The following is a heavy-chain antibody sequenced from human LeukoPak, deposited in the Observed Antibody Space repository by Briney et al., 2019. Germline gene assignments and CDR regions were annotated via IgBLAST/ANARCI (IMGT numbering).Heavy chain of an antibody. D-gene: IGHD5-12*01. V-gene: IGHV5-51*01. CDR1: GYTFTDYW. J-gene: IGHJ4*02. Sequence: GESLKLSCKGSGYTFTDYWIAWVRQMPGKGLEWMGIVYPRNSETRYSPSLQGQVTVSADKSTNTAYLQWSSLKASDTGMYFCARHRYSGSDTQGFDYWGQGTQVTVSS. CDR3: ARHRYSGSDTQGFDY. CDR2: VYPRNSET.